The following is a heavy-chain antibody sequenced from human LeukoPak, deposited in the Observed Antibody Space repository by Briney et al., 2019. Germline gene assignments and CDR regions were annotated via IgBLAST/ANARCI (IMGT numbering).Heavy chain of an antibody. CDR1: GYTFTGYY. J-gene: IGHJ5*02. V-gene: IGHV1-2*02. CDR3: ARVSSSWYGYWFDP. Sequence: GGSLRLSCAASGYTFTGYYMHWVRQAPGQGLEWMGWINPNSGGTNYAQKFQGRVTMTRDTSISTAYMELSRLRSDDTAVYYCARVSSSWYGYWFDPWGQGTLVTVSS. D-gene: IGHD6-13*01. CDR2: INPNSGGT.